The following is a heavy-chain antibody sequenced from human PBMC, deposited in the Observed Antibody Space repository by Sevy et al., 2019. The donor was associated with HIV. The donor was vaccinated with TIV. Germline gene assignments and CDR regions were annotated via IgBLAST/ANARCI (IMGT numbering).Heavy chain of an antibody. D-gene: IGHD3-3*01. CDR2: IYPDDSDT. CDR3: ARPGGVDFWSGPLDY. V-gene: IGHV5-51*01. J-gene: IGHJ4*02. Sequence: GESLKISCKASGYSFTSHWIGWVRQMPGKGLEWMGIIYPDDSDTRCSPSFQGQVTISADKSISTAYLQWSSLKASDTSIYYCARPGGVDFWSGPLDYWGQGTLVTVSS. CDR1: GYSFTSHW.